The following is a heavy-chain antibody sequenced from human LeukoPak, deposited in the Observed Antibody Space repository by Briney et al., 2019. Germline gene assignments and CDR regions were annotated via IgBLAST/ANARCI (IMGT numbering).Heavy chain of an antibody. CDR1: GGTITTYY. CDR3: ARVSVRYGDYYFDH. CDR2: INYAGTT. Sequence: SETLSLTCTVSGGTITTYYWSWIRQPPGKGLEWIAYINYAGTTNYNPSLKSRVTISLDTSKNQFSLNLSSVTAADTAVYYCARVSVRYGDYYFDHWGQETLVIVSS. J-gene: IGHJ4*02. V-gene: IGHV4-59*01. D-gene: IGHD4-17*01.